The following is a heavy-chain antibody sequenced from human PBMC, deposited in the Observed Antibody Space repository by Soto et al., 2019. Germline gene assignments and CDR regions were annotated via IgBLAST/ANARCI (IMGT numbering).Heavy chain of an antibody. CDR2: ISAYNGNT. V-gene: IGHV1-18*04. CDR1: GYTFTSYG. Sequence: ASVKVSCKASGYTFTSYGISWVRQAPGQGLEWMGWISAYNGNTNYAQKLQGRVTMTTDTSTSTAYMELRSLRSDDTAVYYCASGPLQDSSGYSGYWGQGTLVTVSS. D-gene: IGHD3-22*01. CDR3: ASGPLQDSSGYSGY. J-gene: IGHJ4*02.